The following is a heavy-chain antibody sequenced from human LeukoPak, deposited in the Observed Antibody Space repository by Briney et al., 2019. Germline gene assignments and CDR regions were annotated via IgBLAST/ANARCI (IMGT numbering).Heavy chain of an antibody. CDR3: AKYPNYDILTGYPGDYFDY. Sequence: PGRSLRLSCAASGLTFSSYGMSWVRQAPGKGLEWVSAISGSGGSTYYADSVKGRFTISRDNSKNTLDLQMNSLRAEDTAVYYCAKYPNYDILTGYPGDYFDYWGQGTLVTVSS. V-gene: IGHV3-23*01. D-gene: IGHD3-9*01. J-gene: IGHJ4*02. CDR2: ISGSGGST. CDR1: GLTFSSYG.